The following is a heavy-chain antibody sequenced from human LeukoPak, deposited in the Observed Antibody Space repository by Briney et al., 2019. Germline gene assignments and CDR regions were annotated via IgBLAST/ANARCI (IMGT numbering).Heavy chain of an antibody. J-gene: IGHJ4*02. CDR3: ARGVEPLAANTLAY. V-gene: IGHV3-30*02. D-gene: IGHD1-14*01. Sequence: PGGSLRLSCAASGFTFSSYGMHWVRQAPGKGLKWVAFIRYDGSNKYYADSVKGRFTISRDNSKNTLYLEMNSLSPDDTAVYYCARGVEPLAANTLAYWGQGTLVTVSS. CDR1: GFTFSSYG. CDR2: IRYDGSNK.